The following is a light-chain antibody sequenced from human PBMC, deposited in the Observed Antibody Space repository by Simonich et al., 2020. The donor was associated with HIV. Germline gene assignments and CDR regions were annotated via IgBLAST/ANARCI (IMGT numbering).Light chain of an antibody. J-gene: IGLJ3*02. V-gene: IGLV2-8*01. Sequence: QSALTQPPSASGSPGQSVTISCTGTSSDVVAYNYVSWYQQHPGKAPQLMIYEVTKRPSGVPDRFSGSKSGNTASLTVSGLRAEDEADYYCSSYAGSNNWVFGGGTKLTVL. CDR2: EVT. CDR1: SSDVVAYNY. CDR3: SSYAGSNNWV.